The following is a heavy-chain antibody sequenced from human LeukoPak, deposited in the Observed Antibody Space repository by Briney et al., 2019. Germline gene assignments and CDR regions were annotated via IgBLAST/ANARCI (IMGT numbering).Heavy chain of an antibody. V-gene: IGHV1-46*01. Sequence: ASVKVSCKASGYTFTSYYMHWVRQAPGQGLEWMGIINPSGGSTRYAQKFQGRVIMTRDISTSTVFMELRSLRSDDTAVYYCARVASSLSYYYYYMDVWGKGTTVTISS. D-gene: IGHD2-2*01. CDR3: ARVASSLSYYYYYMDV. CDR1: GYTFTSYY. CDR2: INPSGGST. J-gene: IGHJ6*03.